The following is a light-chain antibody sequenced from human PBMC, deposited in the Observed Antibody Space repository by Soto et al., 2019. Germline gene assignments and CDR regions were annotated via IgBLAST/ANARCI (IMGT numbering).Light chain of an antibody. CDR2: DVT. J-gene: IGLJ1*01. CDR3: SSFTSSNTYV. CDR1: SSDVGTYNR. Sequence: QFVLTQPPSVSGSPGQSVAISCTGTSSDVGTYNRVSWYQQPPGTAPKLMIYDVTNRPSGVPDRFSGSKSGNTASLTISGLQAEHEADYYCSSFTSSNTYVFGTRTKVTVL. V-gene: IGLV2-18*02.